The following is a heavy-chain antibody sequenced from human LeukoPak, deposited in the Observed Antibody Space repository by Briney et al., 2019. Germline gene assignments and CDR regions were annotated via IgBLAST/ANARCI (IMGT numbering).Heavy chain of an antibody. J-gene: IGHJ4*02. CDR2: INHSGST. V-gene: IGHV4-34*01. D-gene: IGHD6-19*01. CDR3: ARGEAPYSSGWYYFDY. Sequence: PSETLSLTCAVYGGSFSGYDWSWIRQPPGKGLEWIGEINHSGSTNYNPSLKSRVTISVDTSKNQFSLKLSSVTAADTAVYYCARGEAPYSSGWYYFDYWGQGTLVTVSS. CDR1: GGSFSGYD.